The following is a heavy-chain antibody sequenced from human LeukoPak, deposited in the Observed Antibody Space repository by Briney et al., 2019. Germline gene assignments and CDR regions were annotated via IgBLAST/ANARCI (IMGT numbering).Heavy chain of an antibody. V-gene: IGHV3-23*01. CDR3: AKDLSGGSGSYYNARIYYYGMDV. J-gene: IGHJ6*02. CDR2: ISGSGGST. CDR1: GFTFSSYA. D-gene: IGHD3-10*01. Sequence: GGSLRLSCAASGFTFSSYAMSWVRHAPGEGLEWGSAISGSGGSTYYADSVKGRFTISRDNSKNTLYLQMNSLRAEDTAVYYCAKDLSGGSGSYYNARIYYYGMDVWGQGTTVTVSS.